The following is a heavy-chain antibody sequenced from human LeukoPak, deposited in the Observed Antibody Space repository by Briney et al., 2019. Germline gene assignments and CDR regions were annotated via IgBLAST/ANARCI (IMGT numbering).Heavy chain of an antibody. V-gene: IGHV3-53*01. D-gene: IGHD6-6*01. CDR1: GFTFSSYA. J-gene: IGHJ4*02. CDR3: ARASYSSWTYFEY. CDR2: IYTDGST. Sequence: GGSLRLSCAASGFTFSSYAMSWVRQAPGKGLEWVSVIYTDGSTDYADSVEGRFTVSRDNSKNTLYLQMNTLRAEDTAVYYCARASYSSWTYFEYWGQGTLVTVSS.